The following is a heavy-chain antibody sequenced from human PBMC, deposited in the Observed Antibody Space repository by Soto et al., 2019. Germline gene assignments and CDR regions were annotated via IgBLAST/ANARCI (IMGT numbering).Heavy chain of an antibody. Sequence: SLTCSVSGGSIMSYYWTWIRQAAGKGQEWIGRIYTSGSTYYNPSLKSRVTISVDTSKNQFSLKLSSVTAADTAVYYCARDLASYVCIDYWGQGTLVTVSS. CDR2: IYTSGST. CDR3: ARDLASYVCIDY. CDR1: GGSIMSYY. D-gene: IGHD3-16*01. J-gene: IGHJ4*02. V-gene: IGHV4-4*07.